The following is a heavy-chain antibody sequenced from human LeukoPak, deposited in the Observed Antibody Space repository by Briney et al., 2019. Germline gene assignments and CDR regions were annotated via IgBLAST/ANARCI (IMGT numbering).Heavy chain of an antibody. CDR3: ARDNWVDC. J-gene: IGHJ5*01. Sequence: GGSLRLSCAASGLTFSKYSMTWVRQAPGKGLEWVSFIDTSSTTMYYTDSVKGRFTISRDNAKNSLYLQMNGLKVEDTAIYYCARDNWVDCWGQGTLVTVSS. CDR2: IDTSSTTM. CDR1: GLTFSKYS. V-gene: IGHV3-48*04.